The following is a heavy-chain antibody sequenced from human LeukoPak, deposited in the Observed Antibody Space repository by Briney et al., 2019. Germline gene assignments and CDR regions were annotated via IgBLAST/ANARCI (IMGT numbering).Heavy chain of an antibody. CDR1: GFTFSSYW. CDR3: AKRPLYGGSASDAFDI. V-gene: IGHV3-74*01. J-gene: IGHJ3*02. D-gene: IGHD4-23*01. CDR2: MHSDGTTT. Sequence: GGSLRLSCAASGFTFSSYWMHWVRQAPGKGLVWVSRMHSDGTTTTYADSVKGRFTVSRDNAKNTLYLQMNSLRAEDTAVYYCAKRPLYGGSASDAFDIWGQGTLVTVSS.